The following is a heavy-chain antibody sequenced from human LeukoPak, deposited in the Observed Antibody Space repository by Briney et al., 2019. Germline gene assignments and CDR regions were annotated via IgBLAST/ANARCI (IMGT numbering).Heavy chain of an antibody. D-gene: IGHD6-19*01. Sequence: VASVKVSCKASGGTFSSYAISWVRQAPGQGLEWMGRIIPIIGVADHAQKLQGRVTITADKSTSTAYMELSSLRSEDTAVYYCARDHAVAGAFDIWGQGTMVTVSS. CDR2: IIPIIGVA. V-gene: IGHV1-69*04. J-gene: IGHJ3*02. CDR3: ARDHAVAGAFDI. CDR1: GGTFSSYA.